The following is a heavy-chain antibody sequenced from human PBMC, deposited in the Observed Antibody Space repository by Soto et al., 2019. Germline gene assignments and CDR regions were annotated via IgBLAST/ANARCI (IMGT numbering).Heavy chain of an antibody. D-gene: IGHD2-2*01. CDR2: INHSGST. V-gene: IGHV4-34*01. J-gene: IGHJ6*02. CDR3: ARGQGVVVPAAIRRYYYGMDV. Sequence: SETLSLTCAVYGGSFSGYYWSWTRQPPGKGLEWIGEINHSGSTNYNPSLKSRVTISVDTSKNQFSLKLSSVTAADTAVYYCARGQGVVVPAAIRRYYYGMDVWGQGTTVTVSS. CDR1: GGSFSGYY.